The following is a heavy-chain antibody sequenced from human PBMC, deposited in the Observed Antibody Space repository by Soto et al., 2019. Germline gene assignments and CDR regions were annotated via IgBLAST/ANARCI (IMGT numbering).Heavy chain of an antibody. V-gene: IGHV1-18*01. J-gene: IGHJ5*02. CDR2: ISAYNGNT. Sequence: ASVKVSCKACGYTFTSYGISWVRQAPGQGLEWMGWISAYNGNTDYAQKLQGRVTMTTDTSTSTAYMELRSLRSDDTAVYYCARCITMVRGVPLWFDPWGQGTLVAVSS. D-gene: IGHD3-10*01. CDR1: GYTFTSYG. CDR3: ARCITMVRGVPLWFDP.